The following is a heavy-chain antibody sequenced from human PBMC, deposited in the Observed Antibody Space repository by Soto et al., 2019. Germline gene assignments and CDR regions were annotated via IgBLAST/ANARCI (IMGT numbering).Heavy chain of an antibody. D-gene: IGHD5-12*01. V-gene: IGHV3-23*01. J-gene: IGHJ4*02. CDR3: AKGGDGYNYLFVY. CDR1: GFTFSNYD. CDR2: ISGSGDST. Sequence: EVQLLESGGGSAQPGGSLRLSCAASGFTFSNYDMSWVRQAPGKGLEWVSAISGSGDSTQYADSVKGRFTISRDNSKNTLYLQMNSLRAEDTAVYYCAKGGDGYNYLFVYWGQGTLVSVSS.